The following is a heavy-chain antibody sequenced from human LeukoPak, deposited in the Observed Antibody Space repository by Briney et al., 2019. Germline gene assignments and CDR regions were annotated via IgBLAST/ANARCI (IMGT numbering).Heavy chain of an antibody. Sequence: SGTLSLTCTVSGGSISNYYWSWIRQPPGKGLEWIGYIYYSGSTNYNPSLKSRVTISVDTSKNQFSLKLSSVTAADTAVYYCARHEKSSGWYYDYWGQGTLVTVSS. CDR1: GGSISNYY. D-gene: IGHD6-19*01. CDR2: IYYSGST. CDR3: ARHEKSSGWYYDY. V-gene: IGHV4-59*08. J-gene: IGHJ4*02.